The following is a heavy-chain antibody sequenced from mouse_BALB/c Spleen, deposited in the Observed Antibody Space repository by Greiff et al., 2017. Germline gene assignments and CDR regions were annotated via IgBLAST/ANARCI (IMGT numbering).Heavy chain of an antibody. CDR1: GYSITSDYA. CDR3: GRYDGRYAMDY. J-gene: IGHJ4*01. CDR2: ISYSGST. D-gene: IGHD2-14*01. V-gene: IGHV3-2*02. Sequence: VQLKESGPGLVKPSQSLSLTCTVTGYSITSDYAWNWIRQFPGNKLEWMGYISYSGSTSYNPSLKSRISITRDTSKNQFFLQLNSVTTEDTATYYCGRYDGRYAMDYWGQGTSVTVSS.